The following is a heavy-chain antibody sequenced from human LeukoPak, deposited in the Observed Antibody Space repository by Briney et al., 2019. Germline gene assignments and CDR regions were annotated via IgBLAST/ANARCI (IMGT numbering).Heavy chain of an antibody. CDR2: ISAYNGNT. V-gene: IGHV1-18*01. J-gene: IGHJ3*02. CDR1: GYTFTSYG. CDR3: ARDTKPYYDILTGYYTWAFDI. Sequence: ASVKVSCKASGYTFTSYGISWVRQAPGQGLEWMGWISAYNGNTNYAQKLQGRVTMTTDTSTSTAYMELRSLRSDDTAVYYCARDTKPYYDILTGYYTWAFDIWGQGTMVTVSS. D-gene: IGHD3-9*01.